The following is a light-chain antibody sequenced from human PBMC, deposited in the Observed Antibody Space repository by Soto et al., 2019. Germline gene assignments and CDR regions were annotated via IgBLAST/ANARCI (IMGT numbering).Light chain of an antibody. J-gene: IGKJ5*01. CDR2: GAS. CDR1: QSVSRSY. CDR3: QQYSDLPMT. V-gene: IGKV3-20*01. Sequence: EVVLTQSPGTLSLSPGGRATLSCRASQSVSRSYLDWCQQKHGKAPRLLIYGASRRATGIPDRLSGSAYGTDLPLTISRMEPEDFAVYFCQQYSDLPMTFGHGTRLEIK.